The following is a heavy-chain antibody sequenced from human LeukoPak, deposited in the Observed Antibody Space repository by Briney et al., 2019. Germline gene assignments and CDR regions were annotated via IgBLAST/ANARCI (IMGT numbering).Heavy chain of an antibody. V-gene: IGHV1-2*02. CDR3: ARSPNLEWLLYVDY. J-gene: IGHJ4*02. CDR2: INPNSGGT. Sequence: ASVKVSCKASGYTFTGYYMHWVRQAPGQGLEWMGWINPNSGGTNYAQKFQGRVTMTRDMSISTAYMELSRLRSDDTAVYYCARSPNLEWLLYVDYWGQGTLVTVSS. CDR1: GYTFTGYY. D-gene: IGHD3-3*01.